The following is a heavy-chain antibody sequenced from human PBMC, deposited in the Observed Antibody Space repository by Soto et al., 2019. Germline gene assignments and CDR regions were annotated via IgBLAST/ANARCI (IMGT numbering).Heavy chain of an antibody. V-gene: IGHV1-69*01. CDR2: VIPMFGTA. D-gene: IGHD3-10*01. CDR3: AVGFKLDYYSLDV. Sequence: QVQLVQSGAEVRKPGSSVKVSCRSSGGIFTASAISWVRQAPGQGPEWMGGVIPMFGTANYPQRFQGRVTINADESTNTVYMQLRSLRSEDTAVYFCAVGFKLDYYSLDVWGQGTTVTVSS. CDR1: GGIFTASA. J-gene: IGHJ6*02.